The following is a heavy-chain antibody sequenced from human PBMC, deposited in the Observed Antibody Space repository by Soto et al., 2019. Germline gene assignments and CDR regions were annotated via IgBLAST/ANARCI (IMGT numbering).Heavy chain of an antibody. V-gene: IGHV3-23*01. D-gene: IGHD3-10*01. J-gene: IGHJ4*02. CDR1: GFTFSSYA. CDR2: ISGSGGST. Sequence: GSLRLSCAASGFTFSSYAMSWVRQAPGKGLEWVSAISGSGGSTYYADSVKGRFTISRDNSKNTLYLQMNSLRAEDTAVYYCAKDPPITMVRGVITHFDYWGQGTLVTVSS. CDR3: AKDPPITMVRGVITHFDY.